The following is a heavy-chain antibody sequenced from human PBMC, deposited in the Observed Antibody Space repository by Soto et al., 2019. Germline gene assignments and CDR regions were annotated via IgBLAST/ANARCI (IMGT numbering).Heavy chain of an antibody. CDR2: INESGGRT. J-gene: IGHJ5*02. Sequence: PGGSLRLSCAASGFTFTSYAMSWVRQAPGKGLEWVSTINESGGRTYYTDSVKGRFTISRDISKNTLYLQMNSLRAEDTALYYCAKDARPSSWGQGXLVTVSS. V-gene: IGHV3-23*01. CDR1: GFTFTSYA. CDR3: AKDARPSS.